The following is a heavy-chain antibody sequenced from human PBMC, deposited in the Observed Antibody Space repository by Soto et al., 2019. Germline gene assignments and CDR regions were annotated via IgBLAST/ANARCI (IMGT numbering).Heavy chain of an antibody. CDR2: IWYDGSNR. CDR1: GFTFSSYG. Sequence: QVQLVESGGGVVQPGRSLRLSCTASGFTFSSYGMHWVRQAPGKGLEWVAVIWYDGSNRYYADSVKGRFTISRDNSKNTLYLQMNSLRAEDTAGYYCARVRSGYYPTLDYWGQGTLVTVSS. V-gene: IGHV3-33*01. CDR3: ARVRSGYYPTLDY. J-gene: IGHJ4*02. D-gene: IGHD3-22*01.